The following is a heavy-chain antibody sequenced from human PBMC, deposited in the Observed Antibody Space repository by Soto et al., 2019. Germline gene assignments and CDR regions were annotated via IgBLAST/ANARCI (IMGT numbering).Heavy chain of an antibody. D-gene: IGHD3-9*01. CDR2: INAGNGNT. CDR1: GYTFTSYG. V-gene: IGHV1-3*01. J-gene: IGHJ6*02. Sequence: ASVNVSCKASGYTFTSYGIHWVRQAPGQRLEWMGWINAGNGNTKYSQKFQDRVTIIRDTSANTAYMEVSSLRSEDTAVYYCARSEETYNDVLTGMDLYYYYLGMDVWGQGTTVTVSS. CDR3: ARSEETYNDVLTGMDLYYYYLGMDV.